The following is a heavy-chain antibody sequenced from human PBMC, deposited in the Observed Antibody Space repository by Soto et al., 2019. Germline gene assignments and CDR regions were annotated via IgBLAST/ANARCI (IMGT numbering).Heavy chain of an antibody. CDR3: ARDYYDSSGYAAFFDY. CDR2: IHSDGSST. J-gene: IGHJ4*02. CDR1: GFTFSYYW. D-gene: IGHD3-22*01. V-gene: IGHV3-74*01. Sequence: PGGSLRLACAASGFTFSYYWMHWVRQAPGKGLVWVSRIHSDGSSTTYADFVKGRFTISRDNAKNSLYLQMNSLRADDTAVYYCARDYYDSSGYAAFFDYWGQGTLVTVSS.